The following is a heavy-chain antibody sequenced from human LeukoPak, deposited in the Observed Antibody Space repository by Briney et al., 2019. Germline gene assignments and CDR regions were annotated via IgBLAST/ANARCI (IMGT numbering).Heavy chain of an antibody. J-gene: IGHJ4*02. V-gene: IGHV1-18*01. CDR2: ISAYNGNT. D-gene: IGHD5-24*01. CDR3: ARSRDRYNSLYYFDY. CDR1: GYTFTSYG. Sequence: ASVKVSCKAFGYTFTSYGISWVRQAPGQGLEWMGWISAYNGNTNYAQKLQGRVTMTTDTSTSTAYMELRSLRSDDTAVYYRARSRDRYNSLYYFDYWGQGTLVTVSS.